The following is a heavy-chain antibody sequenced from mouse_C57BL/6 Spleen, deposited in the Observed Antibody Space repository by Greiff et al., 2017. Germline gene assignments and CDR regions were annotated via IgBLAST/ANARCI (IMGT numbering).Heavy chain of an antibody. CDR3: TTEGTTVVPFDY. V-gene: IGHV14-1*01. CDR1: GFNIKDYY. Sequence: EVQLQQSGAELVRPGASVKLSCTASGFNIKDYYMHWVKQRPEQGLEWIGRIDPEDGDTEYAPKFQGKATMTADTSSNTAYLQLSSLTSEDTAVYYCTTEGTTVVPFDYWGQGTTLTVSS. D-gene: IGHD1-1*01. CDR2: IDPEDGDT. J-gene: IGHJ2*01.